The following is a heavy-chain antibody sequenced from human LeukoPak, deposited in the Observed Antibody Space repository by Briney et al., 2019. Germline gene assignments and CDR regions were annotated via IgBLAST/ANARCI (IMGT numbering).Heavy chain of an antibody. CDR2: ISGSGGST. Sequence: GGSLRLSCAASGFTFSSYGMSWVRQAPGKGLEWVSAISGSGGSTYYADSVKGRFTISRDNSKNTLYLQMNSLRAEDTAVYYCAKDIYYYDSSGYFTAIDYWGQGTLVTVSS. CDR1: GFTFSSYG. D-gene: IGHD3-22*01. V-gene: IGHV3-23*01. J-gene: IGHJ4*02. CDR3: AKDIYYYDSSGYFTAIDY.